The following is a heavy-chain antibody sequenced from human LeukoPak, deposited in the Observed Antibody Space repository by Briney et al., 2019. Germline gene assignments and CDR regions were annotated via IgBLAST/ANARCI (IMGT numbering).Heavy chain of an antibody. V-gene: IGHV1-69*13. CDR1: GGTFSSYA. CDR2: IIPIFGTA. D-gene: IGHD6-19*01. CDR3: ARGSSGWPRSMDV. Sequence: ASVKVSCKASGGTFSSYAISWVRQAPGQGLEWMGGIIPIFGTANYAQRFQGRVTITADESTSTAYMELSSLRSEDTAVYYCARGSSGWPRSMDVWGQGTTVTVSS. J-gene: IGHJ6*02.